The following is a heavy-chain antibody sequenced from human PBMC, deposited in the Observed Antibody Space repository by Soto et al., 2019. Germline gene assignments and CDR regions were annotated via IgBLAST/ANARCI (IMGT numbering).Heavy chain of an antibody. CDR1: GFTFSSYG. D-gene: IGHD3-10*01. CDR2: IWYDGSNK. V-gene: IGHV3-33*01. J-gene: IGHJ4*02. CDR3: ARYTMVRGVTDDY. Sequence: PGGSLRLSCAASGFTFSSYGMHWVRQAPGKGLEWVAVIWYDGSNKYYADSVKGRFTISRDNSKNTLYLQMNSLRAEDTAVYYCARYTMVRGVTDDYWGQGTLVTVSS.